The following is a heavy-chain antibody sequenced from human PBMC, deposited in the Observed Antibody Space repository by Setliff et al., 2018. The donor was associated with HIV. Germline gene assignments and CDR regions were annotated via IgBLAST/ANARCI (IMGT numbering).Heavy chain of an antibody. CDR1: ATFTNVD. CDR3: ARERRGCTSNSCYVDAFDL. D-gene: IGHD2-2*01. J-gene: IGHJ3*01. CDR2: INGGNGNT. Sequence: ASVKVSCKASATFTNVDIHWLRRATGQGLEWMGWINGGNGNTKYSQKFLARVTFTRDTSASTAYMELSSLRSEDTAVYYCARERRGCTSNSCYVDAFDLWGQGTMVTVSS. V-gene: IGHV1-3*01.